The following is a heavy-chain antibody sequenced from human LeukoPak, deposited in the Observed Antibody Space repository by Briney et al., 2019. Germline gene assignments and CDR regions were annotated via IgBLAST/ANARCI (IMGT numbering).Heavy chain of an antibody. CDR1: GGSFSGNY. Sequence: SETLSLTCAVYGGSFSGNYWSWIRQPPGKGLDWIGEINHSGGTNYNPSLKSRVTISVDTSKNQFSLKLSSVTAADTAVYYCARRAPYSYEWSTLDYWGQGTLVTVSS. CDR3: ARRAPYSYEWSTLDY. V-gene: IGHV4-34*01. D-gene: IGHD5-18*01. J-gene: IGHJ4*02. CDR2: INHSGGT.